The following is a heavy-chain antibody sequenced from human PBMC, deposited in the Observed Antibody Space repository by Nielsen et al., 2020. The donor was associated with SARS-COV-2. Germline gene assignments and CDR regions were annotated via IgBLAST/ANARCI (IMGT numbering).Heavy chain of an antibody. J-gene: IGHJ4*02. V-gene: IGHV3-23*01. D-gene: IGHD6-19*01. CDR2: ISGSGGST. CDR1: GFTFSSYA. Sequence: GGSLRLSCGASGFTFSSYAMSWVRQAPGKGLEWVSTISGSGGSTYYANSVKGRFTISRDNSKNTLYLQMISLRAEDTAIYYCAKDGSGWYREYYFDYWGQGTLITVSS. CDR3: AKDGSGWYREYYFDY.